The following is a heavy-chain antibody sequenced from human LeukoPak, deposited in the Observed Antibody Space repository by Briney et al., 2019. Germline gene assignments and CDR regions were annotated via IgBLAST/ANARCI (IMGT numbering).Heavy chain of an antibody. CDR1: GVSFNAYY. J-gene: IGHJ5*02. V-gene: IGHV4-34*01. Sequence: SETLSLTCTVSGVSFNAYYWSWIRQSPGKGLEWIGEVSPGGYIKYNPSLRSRVTISLDRSENQLSLKPRSVTAAGTAMYYCARIRCGHTGDICYNHWAQGTLVTVSS. CDR2: VSPGGYI. D-gene: IGHD2-8*02. CDR3: ARIRCGHTGDICYNH.